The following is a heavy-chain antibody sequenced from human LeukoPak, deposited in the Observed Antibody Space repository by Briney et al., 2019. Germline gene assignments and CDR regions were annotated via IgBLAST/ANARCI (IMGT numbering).Heavy chain of an antibody. J-gene: IGHJ4*02. CDR1: GYSFTTYW. Sequence: GASLKISCKGSGYSFTTYWIGWVRQMPGKGLESMGIIYPGDSDTKYSPSFQGQVTISADKSISTAYLRWSSLKTSDTAMYYCVRLDSSGWYYFDYWGQGTLVTVSS. D-gene: IGHD6-19*01. CDR3: VRLDSSGWYYFDY. V-gene: IGHV5-51*01. CDR2: IYPGDSDT.